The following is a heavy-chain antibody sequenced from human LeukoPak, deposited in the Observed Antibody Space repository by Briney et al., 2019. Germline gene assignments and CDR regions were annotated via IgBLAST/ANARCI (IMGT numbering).Heavy chain of an antibody. J-gene: IGHJ2*01. CDR1: GDSISNYY. CDR3: ARGGSDWYRRWYFDL. D-gene: IGHD6-13*01. V-gene: IGHV4-59*01. CDR2: VYYNGNT. Sequence: SETLSLTCTVSGDSISNYYWSWIRQPPGKGLEWIGYVYYNGNTNYNPALKSRVTISVDTSKNQFSLKKNSVTAADTAVYYCARGGSDWYRRWYFDLWGRGTLVTVSS.